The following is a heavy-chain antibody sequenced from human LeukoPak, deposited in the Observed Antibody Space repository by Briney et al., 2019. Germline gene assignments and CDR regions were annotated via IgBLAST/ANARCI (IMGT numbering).Heavy chain of an antibody. Sequence: SETLSLTCSVTGGPISSYQWSWIRQPPGKGLEWIGYIYYTGSTNYNPSLKSRVTISLDTSKNQFSLNLSSVTAADTAVYYCASRTTVTPNWFDPWGQGTLVTVSS. J-gene: IGHJ5*02. V-gene: IGHV4-59*08. CDR3: ASRTTVTPNWFDP. D-gene: IGHD4-17*01. CDR1: GGPISSYQ. CDR2: IYYTGST.